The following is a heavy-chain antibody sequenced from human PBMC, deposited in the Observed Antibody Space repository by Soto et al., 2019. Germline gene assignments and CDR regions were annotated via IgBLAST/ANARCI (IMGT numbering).Heavy chain of an antibody. V-gene: IGHV3-30*18. D-gene: IGHD3-3*01. Sequence: GGSLRLSCAASGFTFSSYGMHWVRQAPGKGLEWVAVISYDGSNKYYADSVKGRFTISRDNSKNTLYLQMNSLRAEDTAVYYCAKAFTIFGVVIPSWFDPWGQGTLVTVSS. J-gene: IGHJ5*02. CDR2: ISYDGSNK. CDR3: AKAFTIFGVVIPSWFDP. CDR1: GFTFSSYG.